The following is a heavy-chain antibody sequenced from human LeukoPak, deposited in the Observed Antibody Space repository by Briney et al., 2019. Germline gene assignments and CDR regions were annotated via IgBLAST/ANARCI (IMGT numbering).Heavy chain of an antibody. CDR1: GGSISSSSYY. CDR2: IYYSGST. Sequence: PSETLSLTCTVSGGSISSSSYYWGWIRQPPGKGLEWIGSIYYSGSTYYNPSLKSRVTISVDTSKNQFSLKPSSVTAADTAVYYCARGTLRYFDWLYEAPYYYGMDVWGQGTTVTVSS. D-gene: IGHD3-9*01. CDR3: ARGTLRYFDWLYEAPYYYGMDV. J-gene: IGHJ6*02. V-gene: IGHV4-39*01.